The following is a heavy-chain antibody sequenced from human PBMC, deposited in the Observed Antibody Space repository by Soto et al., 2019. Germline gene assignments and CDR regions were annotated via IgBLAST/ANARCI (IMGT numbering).Heavy chain of an antibody. CDR2: LYYGGTT. D-gene: IGHD3-3*01. J-gene: IGHJ5*02. Sequence: SETLSLTCAVSGGSISSGGYSWSWVRQPPGQGLEWIGYLYYGGTTYSNPSLKSRVSISGDWSKNQFSLKLNSVTAADTAVYYCARVRDWFDPWGQGTLVTVSS. CDR1: GGSISSGGYS. CDR3: ARVRDWFDP. V-gene: IGHV4-30-2*01.